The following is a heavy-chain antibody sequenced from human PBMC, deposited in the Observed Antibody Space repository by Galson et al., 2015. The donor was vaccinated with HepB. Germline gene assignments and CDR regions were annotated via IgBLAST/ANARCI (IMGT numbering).Heavy chain of an antibody. CDR1: GFTFDDYT. J-gene: IGHJ4*02. Sequence: SLRLSCAASGFTFDDYTMHWVRQAPGKGLEWVSLISWDGGSTYYADSVKGRFTISRDNSKNSLYLQMNSLRTEDTALYYCAKGSMGYTAGLFYWGQGTLVTVSS. D-gene: IGHD5-24*01. CDR3: AKGSMGYTAGLFY. CDR2: ISWDGGST. V-gene: IGHV3-43*01.